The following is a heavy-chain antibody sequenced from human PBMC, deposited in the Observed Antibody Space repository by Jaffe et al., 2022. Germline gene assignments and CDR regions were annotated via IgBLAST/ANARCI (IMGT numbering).Heavy chain of an antibody. V-gene: IGHV4-38-2*01. J-gene: IGHJ6*03. CDR3: ARQRVVVVPAAILEDYMDV. CDR1: GYSISSGYY. CDR2: IYHSGST. Sequence: QVQLQESGPGLVKPSETLSLTCAVSGYSISSGYYWGWIRQPPGKGLEWIGSIYHSGSTYYNPSLKSRVTISVDTSKNQFSLKLSSVTAADTAVYYCARQRVVVVPAAILEDYMDVWGKGTTVTVSS. D-gene: IGHD2-2*01.